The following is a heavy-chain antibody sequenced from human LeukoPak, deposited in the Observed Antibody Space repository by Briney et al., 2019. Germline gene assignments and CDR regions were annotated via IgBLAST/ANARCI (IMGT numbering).Heavy chain of an antibody. V-gene: IGHV3-23*01. Sequence: HSGGSLRLSCAAPGFTFSSYAMSWVRQAPGKGLEWVSAISGSGGSTYYADSVKGRFTISRDNSKNTLYLQMNSLRAEDTAVYYCAKDLYGDYQTCFDYWGQGTLVTVSS. D-gene: IGHD4-17*01. CDR1: GFTFSSYA. CDR2: ISGSGGST. CDR3: AKDLYGDYQTCFDY. J-gene: IGHJ4*02.